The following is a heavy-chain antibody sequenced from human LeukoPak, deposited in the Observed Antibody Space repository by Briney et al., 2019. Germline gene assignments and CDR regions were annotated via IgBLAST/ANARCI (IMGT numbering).Heavy chain of an antibody. J-gene: IGHJ4*02. D-gene: IGHD6-6*01. CDR2: ISSGATTI. Sequence: GGSLRLSCAASGFTFSGYYMTWIRQAPGKGLEWVSYISSGATTIYYADSVKGRSTISRDNAKNSLYLQINSLRVEDTAVYYGAREGHSSSSDYWGQGTLVTVSS. V-gene: IGHV3-11*04. CDR1: GFTFSGYY. CDR3: AREGHSSSSDY.